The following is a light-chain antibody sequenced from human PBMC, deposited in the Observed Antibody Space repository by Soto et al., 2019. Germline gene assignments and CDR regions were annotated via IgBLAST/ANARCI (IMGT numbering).Light chain of an antibody. Sequence: QTVVTQPPSVSGAPGQRVTISCTGSSSNIGAGYDVHWYQQLPGTAPKLLIYGNSNRPSGVPDRFSGSKSGTSASLAITGLQAEDEADYYGQSYDSSLEVVFGGGTKVTVL. CDR3: QSYDSSLEVV. J-gene: IGLJ2*01. CDR1: SSNIGAGYD. V-gene: IGLV1-40*01. CDR2: GNS.